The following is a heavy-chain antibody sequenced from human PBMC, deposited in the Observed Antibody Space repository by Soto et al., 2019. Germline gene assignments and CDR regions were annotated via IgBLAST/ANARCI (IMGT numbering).Heavy chain of an antibody. CDR3: ARLSSSSWYLAY. CDR1: GGSFSGYY. V-gene: IGHV4-31*11. CDR2: IYYSGST. J-gene: IGHJ4*02. D-gene: IGHD6-13*01. Sequence: SETLSLTCAVYGGSFSGYYWSWIRQHPGKGLEWIGYIYYSGSTYYNPSLKSRVTISVDTSKNQFSLKLSSVTAADTAVYYCARLSSSSWYLAYWGQGTLVTVSS.